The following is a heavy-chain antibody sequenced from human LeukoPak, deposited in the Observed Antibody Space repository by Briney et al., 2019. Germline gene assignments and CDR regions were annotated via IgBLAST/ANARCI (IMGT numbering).Heavy chain of an antibody. Sequence: GGSLRLSCEASGFIVSNNYMSWVRQAPGKGLEWVSVIYSGSSTNYADSVKGRFTISRDNSKNTLYLQMNSLRAEDTAVYYCAKDLQGADSDAFDXXXQGTMVTVSS. V-gene: IGHV3-53*01. CDR1: GFIVSNNY. CDR2: IYSGSST. J-gene: IGHJ3*02. D-gene: IGHD1-26*01. CDR3: AKDLQGADSDAFDX.